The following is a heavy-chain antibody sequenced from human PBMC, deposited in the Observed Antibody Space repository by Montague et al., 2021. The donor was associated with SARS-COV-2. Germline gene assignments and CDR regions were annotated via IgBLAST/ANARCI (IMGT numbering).Heavy chain of an antibody. V-gene: IGHV4-34*01. CDR2: INNSGST. CDR1: GGSFSGHY. J-gene: IGHJ6*03. D-gene: IGHD3-22*01. Sequence: ETLSLTCAVYGGSFSGHYWRWIRQPPGKGLEWIGEINNSGSTNYNPSLKSRVTISVDTSKNQFSLKLHSVTAADTAVYYCARGRIEVSMIVVVLTGASYYMDVWGKGTTVTVSS. CDR3: ARGRIEVSMIVVVLTGASYYMDV.